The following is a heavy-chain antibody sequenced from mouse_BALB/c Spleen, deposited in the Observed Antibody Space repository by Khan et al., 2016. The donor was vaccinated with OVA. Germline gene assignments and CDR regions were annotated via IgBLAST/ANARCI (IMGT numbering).Heavy chain of an antibody. D-gene: IGHD1-3*01. Sequence: VQLQESGPGLVAPSQSLSITCTVSGFSLTSYGVHWVRQPPGKGLEWLGFIWAGGSTNYNSPLISRLSISKANSKSQVFFKINSLQTDDTAMYYYARLEDIWGQGTTVTVSS. J-gene: IGHJ2*01. V-gene: IGHV2-9*02. CDR2: IWAGGST. CDR3: ARLEDI. CDR1: GFSLTSYG.